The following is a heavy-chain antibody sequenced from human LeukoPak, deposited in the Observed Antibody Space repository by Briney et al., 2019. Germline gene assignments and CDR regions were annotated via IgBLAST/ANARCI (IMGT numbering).Heavy chain of an antibody. CDR2: IKQDGSEK. CDR1: GFTLSSYA. V-gene: IGHV3-7*01. CDR3: ARGGYSSSPSKY. Sequence: GGSLSLSCAVSGFTLSSYAMSWVRQAPGKGLERVANIKQDGSEKYYVASVEGRFTISRDHAKHSLYLQMNSLRAEDTAVYYRARGGYSSSPSKYWGRRTQDPDSS. D-gene: IGHD6-13*01. J-gene: IGHJ4*02.